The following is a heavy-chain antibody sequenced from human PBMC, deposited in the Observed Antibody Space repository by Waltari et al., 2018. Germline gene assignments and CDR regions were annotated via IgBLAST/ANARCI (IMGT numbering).Heavy chain of an antibody. CDR2: IYYSGST. V-gene: IGHV4-59*11. CDR1: FFSLLLPS. J-gene: IGHJ6*02. D-gene: IGHD2-2*01. CDR3: ARGSGPDYGMDV. Sequence: QVQLQESGPGLVKPSDTLSPPPTPPFFSLLLPSPPRIRQPPGKGLEWIGYIYYSGSTNYNPSLKSRVTISVDTSKNQFSLKLSSVTAADTAVYYCARGSGPDYGMDVWGQGTTVTVSS.